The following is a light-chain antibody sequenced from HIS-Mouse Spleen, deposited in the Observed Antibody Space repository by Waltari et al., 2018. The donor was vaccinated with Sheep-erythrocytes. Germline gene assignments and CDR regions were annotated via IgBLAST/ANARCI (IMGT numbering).Light chain of an antibody. CDR1: SYHTGSNT. J-gene: IGLJ1*01. CDR3: CAYAGSYNHV. Sequence: QSVLTQQPSASGTPGQRGTISSSASSYHTGSNTVNWYQHLPGTPPNLPIIVNNQRPYGVPDRFSGSKSGTSAYLAISGLQSEDEADYYCCAYAGSYNHVFATGTKVTVL. CDR2: VNN. V-gene: IGLV1-44*01.